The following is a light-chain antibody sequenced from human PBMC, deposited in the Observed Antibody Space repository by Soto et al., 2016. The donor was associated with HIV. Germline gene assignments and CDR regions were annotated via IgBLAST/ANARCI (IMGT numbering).Light chain of an antibody. J-gene: IGKJ3*01. Sequence: DIQMTQSPSSLSASVGDTVTITCRASQAINSRLAWYQQKPGKAPEVLITATYTLQAGVPSRFSGSASGGTGTDFTLTIDSLQPEDFATYYCQQTDSFPFTFGPGTKVNV. V-gene: IGKV1-12*01. CDR1: QAINSR. CDR2: ATY. CDR3: QQTDSFPFT.